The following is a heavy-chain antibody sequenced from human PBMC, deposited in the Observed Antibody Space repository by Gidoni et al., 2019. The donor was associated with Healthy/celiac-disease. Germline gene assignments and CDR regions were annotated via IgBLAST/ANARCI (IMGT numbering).Heavy chain of an antibody. Sequence: QVQLQQWGAGRLKPSETLSLTCAVYGGFFSGYYWSWIRQPPGKGLEWIGEINHSGSTNYNPSLKSRVTISVDTSKNQFSLQLSSVTAADTAVYYCARAWVRGVGGLYYFDYWGQGTLVTVSS. V-gene: IGHV4-34*01. D-gene: IGHD3-10*01. J-gene: IGHJ4*02. CDR1: GGFFSGYY. CDR2: INHSGST. CDR3: ARAWVRGVGGLYYFDY.